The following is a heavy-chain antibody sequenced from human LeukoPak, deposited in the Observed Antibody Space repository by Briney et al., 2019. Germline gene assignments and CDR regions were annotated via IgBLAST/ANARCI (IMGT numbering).Heavy chain of an antibody. CDR3: ARDVLGVRGPLRQYWFDP. CDR1: GFTFSSYS. D-gene: IGHD3-10*01. J-gene: IGHJ5*02. CDR2: ISSSSSYI. V-gene: IGHV3-21*01. Sequence: PGGSLRLSCAASGFTFSSYSMNWVRQAPGKGLEWVSSISSSSSYIYYADSVKGRFTISRDNAKNSLYLQMNSLRAEDTAVYYCARDVLGVRGPLRQYWFDPWGQGTLVTVSS.